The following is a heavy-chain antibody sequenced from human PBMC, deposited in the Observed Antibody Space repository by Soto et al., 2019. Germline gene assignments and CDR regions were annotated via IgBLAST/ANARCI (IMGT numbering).Heavy chain of an antibody. CDR3: ARDGQSLAPYALDV. D-gene: IGHD6-19*01. V-gene: IGHV3-33*01. Sequence: QVQVVESGGGVVQPGRSLRLSCTASGFTFRSHAMHWVRQAPGKGLEWVAQIWYDGSNKYYADSVKGRFTTSRDNSKNTLYVQMDSLRVEDTAVYYCARDGQSLAPYALDVWGQGTSVTVS. CDR2: IWYDGSNK. CDR1: GFTFRSHA. J-gene: IGHJ6*02.